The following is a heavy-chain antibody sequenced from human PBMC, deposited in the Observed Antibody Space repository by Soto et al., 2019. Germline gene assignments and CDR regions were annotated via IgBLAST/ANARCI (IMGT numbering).Heavy chain of an antibody. D-gene: IGHD2-8*01. V-gene: IGHV4-4*02. Sequence: QVQLQESGPGLVKPSGTLSLTCAVSSGSIDTTNWWSWVRQPPGKGLEWIGEIFHSGNTYYNPPLASRVTISVDTSKNQFALNLRSVTAADTAVYYCARRTWGMDVWGQGTTVTVSS. CDR1: SGSIDTTNW. CDR2: IFHSGNT. CDR3: ARRTWGMDV. J-gene: IGHJ6*02.